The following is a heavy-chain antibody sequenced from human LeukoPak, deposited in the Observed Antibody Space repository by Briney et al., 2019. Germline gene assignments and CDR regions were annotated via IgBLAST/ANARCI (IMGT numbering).Heavy chain of an antibody. D-gene: IGHD2-2*01. J-gene: IGHJ4*02. CDR1: GFTFSSYG. CDR3: AKGPYIVVVPAAVYSFDF. Sequence: GGSLRLSCAASGFTFSSYGMHWVRQAPGKGLEWVAFIRYDGSNKYYADSVKGRFTISRDNSKNTLYLQMNSLRAEDTAVYYCAKGPYIVVVPAAVYSFDFWGQGTLVTVSS. CDR2: IRYDGSNK. V-gene: IGHV3-30*02.